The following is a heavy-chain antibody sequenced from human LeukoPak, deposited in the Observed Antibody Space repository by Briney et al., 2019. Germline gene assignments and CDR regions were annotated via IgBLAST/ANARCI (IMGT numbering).Heavy chain of an antibody. CDR1: GFTFSSYA. J-gene: IGHJ5*02. Sequence: GGSLRLSCAASGFTFSSYAMHWVRQAPGKGLEWVAVISYDGSNKYYADSVKGRFTISRDNSKNTLYLQMNGLRAEDTAVYYCARGITGYSSSSWGQGTLVTVSS. D-gene: IGHD6-13*01. CDR2: ISYDGSNK. V-gene: IGHV3-30-3*01. CDR3: ARGITGYSSSS.